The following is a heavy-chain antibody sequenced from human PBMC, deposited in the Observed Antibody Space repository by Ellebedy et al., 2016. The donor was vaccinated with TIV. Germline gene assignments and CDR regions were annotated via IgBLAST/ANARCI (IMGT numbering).Heavy chain of an antibody. CDR2: IWYDGSLE. CDR1: GFTFSSYG. D-gene: IGHD1-14*01. CDR3: ASISATYQPFDH. V-gene: IGHV3-33*01. Sequence: GGSLRLXCSASGFTFSSYGLHWVRQTPGKGLEWVAVIWYDGSLEDYADSVKGRFTISRDNSKNTLYLQMNSLRAEDTAMYYCASISATYQPFDHWGQGTLVTVSS. J-gene: IGHJ4*02.